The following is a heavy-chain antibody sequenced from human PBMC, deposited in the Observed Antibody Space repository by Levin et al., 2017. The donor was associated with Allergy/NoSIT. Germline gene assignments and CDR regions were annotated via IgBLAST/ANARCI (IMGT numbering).Heavy chain of an antibody. CDR2: IIPMFGTT. CDR1: GGTFSSFA. J-gene: IGHJ2*01. V-gene: IGHV1-69*13. D-gene: IGHD2-15*01. CDR3: ARKIVVVVVEPPYWSFDL. Sequence: EASVKVSCKSSGGTFSSFAVSWVRQAPGQGPEWMGEIIPMFGTTNYAPKFQGRVSITADESTSTAYMQLSSLTSDDTAVYYCARKIVVVVVEPPYWSFDLWGRGTLLSVSS.